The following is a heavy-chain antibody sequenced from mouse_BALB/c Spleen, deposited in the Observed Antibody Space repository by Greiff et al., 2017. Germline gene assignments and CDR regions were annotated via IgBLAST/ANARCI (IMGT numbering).Heavy chain of an antibody. CDR3: ARSGTGTWAMDY. D-gene: IGHD4-1*01. CDR1: GYAFSSYW. CDR2: IYPGDGDT. J-gene: IGHJ4*01. V-gene: IGHV1-80*01. Sequence: VQLQQSGAELVRPGSSVKISCKASGYAFSSYWMNWVKQRPGQGLEWIGQIYPGDGDTNYNGKFKGKATLTADKSSSTAYMQLSSLTSEDSAVYFCARSGTGTWAMDYWGQGTSVTVSS.